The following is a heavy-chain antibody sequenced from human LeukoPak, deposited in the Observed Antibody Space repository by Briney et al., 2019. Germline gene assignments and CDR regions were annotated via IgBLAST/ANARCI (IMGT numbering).Heavy chain of an antibody. D-gene: IGHD3-10*01. Sequence: SETLSLTCTVSGGSISSHYWSWIRQPPGKGLEWIGYIYDSASTNYNPSRKSRVTISVDTSKNQFSLKLSSVTAADTAVYYCARAITMVRGVTPLFDYWGQGTLVTVSS. CDR1: GGSISSHY. CDR3: ARAITMVRGVTPLFDY. J-gene: IGHJ4*02. V-gene: IGHV4-59*11. CDR2: IYDSAST.